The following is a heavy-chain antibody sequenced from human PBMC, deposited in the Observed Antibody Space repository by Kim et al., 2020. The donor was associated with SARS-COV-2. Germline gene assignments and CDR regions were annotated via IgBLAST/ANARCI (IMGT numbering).Heavy chain of an antibody. J-gene: IGHJ4*02. D-gene: IGHD6-19*01. V-gene: IGHV3-48*02. CDR3: ARAGEGSGWYPSSFFDY. Sequence: GGSLRLSCAASGFTFSSYSMNWVRQAPGKGLEWVSYISSSSSTIYYADSVKGRFTISRDNAKNSLYLQMNSLRDEDTAVYYCARAGEGSGWYPSSFFDYWGQGTLVTVSS. CDR1: GFTFSSYS. CDR2: ISSSSSTI.